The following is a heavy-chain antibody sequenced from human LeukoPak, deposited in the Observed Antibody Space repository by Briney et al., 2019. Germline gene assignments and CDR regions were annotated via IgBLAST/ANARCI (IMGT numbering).Heavy chain of an antibody. CDR3: AKDREPDNRWNFDY. J-gene: IGHJ4*02. D-gene: IGHD1-1*01. V-gene: IGHV3-23*01. Sequence: GGSLRLSCAASGFTFSGYTMSWVRQAPGKGLEWVSSILGSGSTSYYADSVKGRFTISRDNSKDTLYLQVNSLRAEDTAVYYCAKDREPDNRWNFDYWGQGTLVTVSS. CDR1: GFTFSGYT. CDR2: ILGSGSTS.